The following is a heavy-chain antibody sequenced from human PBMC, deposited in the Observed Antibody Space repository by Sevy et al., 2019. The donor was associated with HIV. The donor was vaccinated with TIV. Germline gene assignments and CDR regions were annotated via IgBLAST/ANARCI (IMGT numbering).Heavy chain of an antibody. CDR1: GFTFSSYN. J-gene: IGHJ4*02. Sequence: GGSLRLSCVASGFTFSSYNMVWVRQAPGKGLEWVAMISYLGNNKYYADSVKGRFTISRDNSKNTLYLQMNSLRTEDTAVYYCARDGGTYQYDSGGDSHFDYWGQGTLVTVSS. CDR2: ISYLGNNK. D-gene: IGHD3-22*01. CDR3: ARDGGTYQYDSGGDSHFDY. V-gene: IGHV3-30-3*01.